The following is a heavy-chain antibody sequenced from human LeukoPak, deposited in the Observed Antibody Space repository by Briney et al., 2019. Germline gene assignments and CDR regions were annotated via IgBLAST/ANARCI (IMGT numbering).Heavy chain of an antibody. V-gene: IGHV3-23*01. D-gene: IGHD3-22*01. J-gene: IGHJ4*02. CDR1: GITLSNYG. CDR3: AKRGVVIRVILVGFHKEAYYFDS. CDR2: ISDSGGRT. Sequence: GGSLRLSCAVSGITLSNYGMSWVRQAPGKGLQWVAGISDSGGRTNYADSVKGRFTISRDNPKNTLYLQMNSLRAEDTAVYFCAKRGVVIRVILVGFHKEAYYFDSWGQGALVTVSS.